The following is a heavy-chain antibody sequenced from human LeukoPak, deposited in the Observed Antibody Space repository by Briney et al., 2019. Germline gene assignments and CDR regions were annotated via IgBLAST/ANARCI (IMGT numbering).Heavy chain of an antibody. CDR1: GFTFSSYA. V-gene: IGHV3-30-3*01. D-gene: IGHD3-22*01. Sequence: GGSLRLSCAASGFTFSSYAMHWVRQAPGKGLEWVAVISYDGSNKYYADSVKGRFTISRDNSKNTLYLQMNSLRAEDTAVYYCARESSGYPYYYYGMGVWGQGTTVTVSS. CDR3: ARESSGYPYYYYGMGV. CDR2: ISYDGSNK. J-gene: IGHJ6*02.